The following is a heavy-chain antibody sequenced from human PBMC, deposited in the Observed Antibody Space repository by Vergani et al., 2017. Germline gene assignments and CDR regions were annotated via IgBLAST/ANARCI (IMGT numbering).Heavy chain of an antibody. CDR1: GFTFSSYW. CDR2: IKQDGSEK. V-gene: IGHV3-7*01. D-gene: IGHD5-18*01. CDR3: ARDWDXAMVTDYYYYGMDV. J-gene: IGHJ6*02. Sequence: EVQLVESGGGLVQPGGSLRLSCAASGFTFSSYWMSWVRQAPGKGLEWVANIKQDGSEKYYVDSVKGRFTISRDNAKNSLYLQMNSLRAEDTAVYYCARDWDXAMVTDYYYYGMDVWGQGTTVTVSS.